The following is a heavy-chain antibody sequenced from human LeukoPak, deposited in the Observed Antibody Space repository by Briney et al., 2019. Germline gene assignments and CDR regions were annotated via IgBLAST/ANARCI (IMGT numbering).Heavy chain of an antibody. D-gene: IGHD6-6*01. CDR1: GFTFSSYA. CDR2: ISYDGSNK. J-gene: IGHJ6*02. Sequence: GGSLRPSCAASGFTFSSYAMHWVRQAPGKGLEWVAVISYDGSNKYYADSVKGRFTISRDNSKNTLYLQMNSLRAEDTAVYYCARDHVVAARHNYYYGMDVWGQGTTVTVSS. V-gene: IGHV3-30-3*01. CDR3: ARDHVVAARHNYYYGMDV.